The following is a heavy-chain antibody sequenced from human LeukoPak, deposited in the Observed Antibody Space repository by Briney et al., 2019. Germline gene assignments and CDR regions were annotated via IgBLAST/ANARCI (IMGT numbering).Heavy chain of an antibody. Sequence: PGGSLRLSCAASGFSFTKYAMDWVRQAPGKGLERVAIISKDGSMRYYADSVKGRFTVSRDNSNNAVYLQMNSLKSEDTAVYYCAGEKFDIWGQGTMVTVSA. V-gene: IGHV3-30*04. CDR2: ISKDGSMR. J-gene: IGHJ3*02. CDR1: GFSFTKYA. CDR3: AGEKFDI.